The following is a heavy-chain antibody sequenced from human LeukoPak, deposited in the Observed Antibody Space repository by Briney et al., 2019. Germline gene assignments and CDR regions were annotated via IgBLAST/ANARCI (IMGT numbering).Heavy chain of an antibody. D-gene: IGHD1-14*01. CDR1: GSTSSNYW. V-gene: IGHV3-30*18. J-gene: IGHJ4*02. CDR3: AKEMEVSPGPDY. Sequence: GGSLRLSCAASGSTSSNYWMNWVRQAPGKGLEWVAVISYDGSIKYFADSVKGRFTISRDNSKNTLYLQMNSLRPEDTAVYYCAKEMEVSPGPDYWGQGTLVTVSS. CDR2: ISYDGSIK.